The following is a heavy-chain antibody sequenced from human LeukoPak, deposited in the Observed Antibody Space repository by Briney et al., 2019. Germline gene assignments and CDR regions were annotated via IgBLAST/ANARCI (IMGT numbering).Heavy chain of an antibody. CDR2: IKQDGSEK. J-gene: IGHJ4*02. D-gene: IGHD5-12*01. CDR1: GFTFSSYW. Sequence: GGSLRLSCAASGFTFSSYWMSWVRQAPGKGLEGVANIKQDGSEKYYVDSVKGRFTISRDNAKNSLYLQMNSLRAEDTAVYYCAKDPGYSGYDKSGAYWGQGTLVTVSS. CDR3: AKDPGYSGYDKSGAY. V-gene: IGHV3-7*01.